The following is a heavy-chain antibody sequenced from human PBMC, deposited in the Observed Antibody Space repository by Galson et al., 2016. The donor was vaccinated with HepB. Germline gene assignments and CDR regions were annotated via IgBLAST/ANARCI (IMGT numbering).Heavy chain of an antibody. J-gene: IGHJ6*02. D-gene: IGHD2-8*01. CDR3: TKETLLAVYANYYYGLDV. CDR2: INWNGGRT. CDR1: GFTFDDYG. V-gene: IGHV3-20*04. Sequence: SLRLSCAASGFTFDDYGMTWVRQAPGKELEWVSSINWNGGRTAYADSVKGRFTISRDNAKNSLYLQMNSLKTEDTAVYYCTKETLLAVYANYYYGLDVWGQGTTVTVSS.